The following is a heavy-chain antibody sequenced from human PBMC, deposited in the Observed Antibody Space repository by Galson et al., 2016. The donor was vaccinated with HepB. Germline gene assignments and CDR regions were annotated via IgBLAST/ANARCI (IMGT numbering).Heavy chain of an antibody. CDR3: TKALSIGAGRRAYDYYGMDV. V-gene: IGHV3-23*01. D-gene: IGHD1-26*01. J-gene: IGHJ6*02. CDR1: GFSFSNYV. Sequence: SLRLSCAASGFSFSNYVMTWVRQGPGKGLEWVSGISGSGGSTYYADSVKGRFTISRDNSKNTVYLQINSLRPDDMAVYYCTKALSIGAGRRAYDYYGMDVWGQGTTVTVSS. CDR2: ISGSGGST.